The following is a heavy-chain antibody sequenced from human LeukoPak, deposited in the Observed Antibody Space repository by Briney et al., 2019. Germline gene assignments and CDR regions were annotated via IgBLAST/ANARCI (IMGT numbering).Heavy chain of an antibody. Sequence: SETLSLTCAVYGGSFSGYYWSWIRQPPGKGLEWIGEINHSGSTNYNPSLKSRVTISVDTSKNQFSLKLSSVTAADTAVYYCARVLRYQLIHAFDIWGQGTMVTVSS. J-gene: IGHJ3*02. V-gene: IGHV4-34*01. CDR2: INHSGST. D-gene: IGHD2-2*01. CDR3: ARVLRYQLIHAFDI. CDR1: GGSFSGYY.